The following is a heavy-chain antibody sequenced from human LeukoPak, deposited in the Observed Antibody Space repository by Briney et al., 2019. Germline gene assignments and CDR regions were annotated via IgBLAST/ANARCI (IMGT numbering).Heavy chain of an antibody. V-gene: IGHV3-7*01. Sequence: GGSLRLSCAASGFTFSSFGMSWVRQAPGKGLEWVANIKQDGSEKYYVDSVKGRFTISRDNAKNSLYLQMNSLRAEDTAVYYCARDRPGLDSGWSADNYWGQGTLVTVSS. CDR1: GFTFSSFG. J-gene: IGHJ4*02. D-gene: IGHD6-19*01. CDR2: IKQDGSEK. CDR3: ARDRPGLDSGWSADNY.